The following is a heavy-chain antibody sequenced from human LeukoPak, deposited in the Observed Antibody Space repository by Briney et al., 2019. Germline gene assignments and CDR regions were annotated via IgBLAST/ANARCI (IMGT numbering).Heavy chain of an antibody. Sequence: PGGSLRLSCAASGFTFSSYEMNWVRQAPGEGLEWVSYISSSGTTIYYADSVKGRFTISRDNAKNPLYLQMNSLRAEDTAVYYCARDSYYYDSSGYLNYWGQGTLDTVSS. CDR3: ARDSYYYDSSGYLNY. D-gene: IGHD3-22*01. V-gene: IGHV3-48*03. J-gene: IGHJ4*02. CDR2: ISSSGTTI. CDR1: GFTFSSYE.